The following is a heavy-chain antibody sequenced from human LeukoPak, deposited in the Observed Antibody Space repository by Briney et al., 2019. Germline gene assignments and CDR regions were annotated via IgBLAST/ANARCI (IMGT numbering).Heavy chain of an antibody. Sequence: GGSLRLSCAASGFTFSSYSMNWVRQAPGKGLEWVSSISSSSSYIYYVDSVKGRFTISRDNAKNSLYLQMNSLRAEDTAVYYCARSPVVITTVLDYWGQGTLVTVSS. CDR2: ISSSSSYI. V-gene: IGHV3-21*01. D-gene: IGHD3-22*01. J-gene: IGHJ4*02. CDR1: GFTFSSYS. CDR3: ARSPVVITTVLDY.